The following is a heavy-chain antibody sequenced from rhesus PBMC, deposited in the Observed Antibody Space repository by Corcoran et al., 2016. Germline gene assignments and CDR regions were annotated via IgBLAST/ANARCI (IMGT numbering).Heavy chain of an antibody. D-gene: IGHD5-12*01. CDR3: ARAATVRVCSY. CDR1: GASLSSYW. CDR2: INGNSGST. Sequence: QVQLQESGPGLVKPSEPLSLTCPVSGASLSSYWWICIRHSPGTGLEWIGEINGNSGSTNYNPSLKSRVTISKDASKNQFSLKLSSVTAADTAVYYCARAATVRVCSYWGQGVLVTVSS. J-gene: IGHJ4*01. V-gene: IGHV4-80*01.